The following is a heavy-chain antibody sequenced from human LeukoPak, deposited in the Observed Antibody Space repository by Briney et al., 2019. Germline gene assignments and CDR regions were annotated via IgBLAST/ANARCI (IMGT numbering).Heavy chain of an antibody. CDR2: IYYSGST. J-gene: IGHJ4*02. Sequence: SETLSLTCTVSGGSISSHYWSWIRQPPGKGLEWIGYIYYSGSTNYNPSLKSRVTISVDTSRTQFSLKLSSVTAADTAVYYCARAHDPQVSGVRYSYGINFDYSGQGTLVTVSS. CDR1: GGSISSHY. D-gene: IGHD5-18*01. V-gene: IGHV4-59*11. CDR3: ARAHDPQVSGVRYSYGINFDY.